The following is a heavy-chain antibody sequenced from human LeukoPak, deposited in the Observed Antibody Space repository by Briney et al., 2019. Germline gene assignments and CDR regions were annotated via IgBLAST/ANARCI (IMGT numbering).Heavy chain of an antibody. Sequence: PGGSLRLSCAASGFSFSDYYMTWIRQAPGKGLEWISYISSSGSTIYYADSVGGRFTISRDNAKDSLFLQMNTLRVEDTAVYYCARRGYNYGLDSWGQGTPVTVSS. CDR1: GFSFSDYY. CDR3: ARRGYNYGLDS. V-gene: IGHV3-11*04. CDR2: ISSSGSTI. D-gene: IGHD5-18*01. J-gene: IGHJ4*02.